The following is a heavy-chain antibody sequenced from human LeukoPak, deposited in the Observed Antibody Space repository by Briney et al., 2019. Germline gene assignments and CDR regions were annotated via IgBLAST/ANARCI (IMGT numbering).Heavy chain of an antibody. D-gene: IGHD3-10*01. CDR3: ARDLSMVRGARYRPYNWFGP. V-gene: IGHV1-69*13. CDR1: RGTFSSYA. CDR2: IIPILGTA. Sequence: ASVKVSCKASRGTFSSYAISWVRQAPGQGLEWMGGIIPILGTANYAQKFQGRVTISADESTSTAYMELSSLRSEDTAVYYCARDLSMVRGARYRPYNWFGPWGQGTLVTVSS. J-gene: IGHJ5*02.